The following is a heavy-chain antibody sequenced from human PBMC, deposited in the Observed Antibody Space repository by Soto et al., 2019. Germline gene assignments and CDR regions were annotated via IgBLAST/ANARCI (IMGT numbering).Heavy chain of an antibody. D-gene: IGHD3-22*01. CDR2: IIPIFGTA. Sequence: SLKVASKASGGTFSSYAIRWVRQAHGQGLEWMGGIIPIFGTANYAQKFQGRVTITADESTSTAYMELSSLRSEDTAVYYCASFPPDYYDSSGYYYPAGAFQHWGQGTLVTVSS. V-gene: IGHV1-69*13. J-gene: IGHJ1*01. CDR3: ASFPPDYYDSSGYYYPAGAFQH. CDR1: GGTFSSYA.